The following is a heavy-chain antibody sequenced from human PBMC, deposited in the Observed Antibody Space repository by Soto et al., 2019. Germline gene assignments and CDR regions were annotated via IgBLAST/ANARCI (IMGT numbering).Heavy chain of an antibody. D-gene: IGHD6-13*01. V-gene: IGHV1-46*01. CDR3: ASSPAYGSSWYGIPPDLSRGMDV. CDR1: GYTFTSYY. CDR2: INPRGGIT. Sequence: ASVKVSCKASGYTFTSYYIHWVRQAPGQGLEWMGIINPRGGITTYAQKFQGRLTMTGDTSTSTVYMELSSLTSEDTAMYHCASSPAYGSSWYGIPPDLSRGMDVWGQGTTVTVSS. J-gene: IGHJ6*02.